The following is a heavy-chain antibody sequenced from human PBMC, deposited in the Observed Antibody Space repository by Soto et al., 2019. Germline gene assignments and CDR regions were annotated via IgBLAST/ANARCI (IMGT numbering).Heavy chain of an antibody. CDR1: VGSFSGYY. V-gene: IGHV4-34*01. Sequence: QVQLQQWGAGLLKPSETLSLTCAVYVGSFSGYYWSWIRQPPGKGLEWIGEINHRGRTNYNPSLKSRVTMSVGTSKNQFSLKLSSVTAADTAVYYCARVPSGDYPPYNWFDPWGQGTLVTVSS. CDR2: INHRGRT. D-gene: IGHD4-17*01. J-gene: IGHJ5*02. CDR3: ARVPSGDYPPYNWFDP.